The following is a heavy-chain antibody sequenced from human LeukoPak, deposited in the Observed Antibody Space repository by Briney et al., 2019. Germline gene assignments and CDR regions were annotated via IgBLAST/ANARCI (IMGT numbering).Heavy chain of an antibody. D-gene: IGHD3-22*01. J-gene: IGHJ6*02. CDR2: INSDGSST. CDR3: ARAPLNYYDSSVYYGMDV. V-gene: IGHV3-74*01. CDR1: GFTFSSYW. Sequence: GGSLRLSCAASGFTFSSYWMHWVRQAPGKGLVWVSRINSDGSSTNYADSVKGRFTISRDNAKNTLYLQMNSLRAEDTAVYYCARAPLNYYDSSVYYGMDVWGQGTTVTVSS.